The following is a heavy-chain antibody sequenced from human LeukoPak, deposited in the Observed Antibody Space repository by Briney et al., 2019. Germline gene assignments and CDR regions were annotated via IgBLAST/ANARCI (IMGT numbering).Heavy chain of an antibody. V-gene: IGHV3-23*01. CDR1: GFTFSSYA. CDR2: ISGSGGST. Sequence: GGSLRLSCAASGFTFSSYAMSWVRQAPGKGLEWVSAISGSGGSTCYADSVKGRFTISRDNSKNTLYLQMNSLRAEDTAVYYCARVYPYTVHFDYWGQGTLVTVSS. CDR3: ARVYPYTVHFDY. D-gene: IGHD3-16*02. J-gene: IGHJ4*02.